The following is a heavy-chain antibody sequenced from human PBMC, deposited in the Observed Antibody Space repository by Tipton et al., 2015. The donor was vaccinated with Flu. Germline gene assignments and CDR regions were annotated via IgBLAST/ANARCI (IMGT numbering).Heavy chain of an antibody. CDR3: ARAVTIFGVVIIQGYFDY. V-gene: IGHV4-38-2*02. J-gene: IGHJ4*02. CDR2: IYHSGST. D-gene: IGHD3-3*01. CDR1: GYSISSGYY. Sequence: TLSLTCTVSGYSISSGYYWGWIRQPPGKGLEWIGSIYHSGSTYYNPSLKSRVTISVDTSKNKFSLKLSSVTAADTAVYYCARAVTIFGVVIIQGYFDYWGQGTLVTVSS.